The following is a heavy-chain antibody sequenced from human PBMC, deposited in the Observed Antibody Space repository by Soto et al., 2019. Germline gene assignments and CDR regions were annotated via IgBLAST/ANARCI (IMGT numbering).Heavy chain of an antibody. Sequence: PSQTLSLTCAISGDSVSSNSAAWNWIRQSPSRGLEWLGRTCYRSKWYNDYAVSVKSRITINPDTSKNQFSLQLNSVTPEDTAVYYCARLYYYDSSGYYPYYFDYWGQGTLVTVSS. V-gene: IGHV6-1*01. D-gene: IGHD3-22*01. J-gene: IGHJ4*02. CDR3: ARLYYYDSSGYYPYYFDY. CDR2: TCYRSKWYN. CDR1: GDSVSSNSAA.